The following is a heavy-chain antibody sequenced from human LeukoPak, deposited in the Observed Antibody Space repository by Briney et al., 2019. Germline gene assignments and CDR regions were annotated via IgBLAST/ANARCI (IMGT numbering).Heavy chain of an antibody. V-gene: IGHV1-69*04. J-gene: IGHJ4*02. Sequence: SVKVSCKASGGTFSSYAISWVRQAPGQGLEWMGRIIPIFGIANYAQKFQGRVTITADKSTSTAYMELSSLRSEDTAVYYCARGGDGYNYGIKGYWGQGTLVTVSS. CDR2: IIPIFGIA. CDR3: ARGGDGYNYGIKGY. CDR1: GGTFSSYA. D-gene: IGHD5-24*01.